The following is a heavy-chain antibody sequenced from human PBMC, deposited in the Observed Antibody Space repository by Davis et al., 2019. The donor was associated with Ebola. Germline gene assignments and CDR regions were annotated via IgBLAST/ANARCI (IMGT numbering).Heavy chain of an antibody. CDR1: GYTFSSYD. CDR2: MNPDSGKT. D-gene: IGHD3-10*01. CDR3: AIVLLWFGGREYIDS. V-gene: IGHV1-8*01. Sequence: AASVKVSCKASGYTFSSYDINWVRQAPGQGLEWMGWMNPDSGKTGYAQKFQGRVTMTRDTSISTAYMELSRLRSDDTAVYYCAIVLLWFGGREYIDSWGQGTLVTVPS. J-gene: IGHJ4*02.